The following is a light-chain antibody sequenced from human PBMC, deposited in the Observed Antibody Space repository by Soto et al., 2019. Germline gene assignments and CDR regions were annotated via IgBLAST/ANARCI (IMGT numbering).Light chain of an antibody. CDR1: SSDVGGYKY. J-gene: IGLJ1*01. Sequence: QSVLTQPASVSGSPGQSITISCTGTSSDVGGYKYVSWYQQHPGRAPRLLIYGVTTRPSGISDRFSASKSGLTASLTISGLQPDDDADYYCSSFTSNRIYVFGPGTKVTVL. V-gene: IGLV2-14*03. CDR3: SSFTSNRIYV. CDR2: GVT.